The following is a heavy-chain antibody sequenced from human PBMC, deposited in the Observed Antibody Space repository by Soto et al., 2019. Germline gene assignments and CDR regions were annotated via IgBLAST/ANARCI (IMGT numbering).Heavy chain of an antibody. D-gene: IGHD5-18*01. V-gene: IGHV4-61*01. CDR2: IYYSGST. Sequence: PSETLSLTCTVSGGSVSSGSYYWSWIRQPPGKGLEWIGYIYYSGSTNYNPSLKSRVTISVDTSKNQFSLKLSSVTAADTAVYYCARSEPDTAMAVDYWGQGTLVTVSS. CDR3: ARSEPDTAMAVDY. CDR1: GGSVSSGSYY. J-gene: IGHJ4*02.